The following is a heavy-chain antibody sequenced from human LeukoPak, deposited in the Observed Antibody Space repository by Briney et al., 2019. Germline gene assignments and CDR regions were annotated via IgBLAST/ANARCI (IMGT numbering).Heavy chain of an antibody. J-gene: IGHJ4*02. CDR3: ARNWNHHFDY. Sequence: SETLSLTCTVSGGSISSYYGSWIRQPAGKRLEWIGRLYTSGSTNYNPSLKSRVTMSVDTSKNQFSLKLSSVTAADTAVYYCARNWNHHFDYWGQGTLVTVSS. CDR2: LYTSGST. CDR1: GGSISSYY. D-gene: IGHD1-14*01. V-gene: IGHV4-4*07.